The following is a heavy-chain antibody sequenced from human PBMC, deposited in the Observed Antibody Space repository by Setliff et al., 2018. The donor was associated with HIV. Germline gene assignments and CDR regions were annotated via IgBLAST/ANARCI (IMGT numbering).Heavy chain of an antibody. CDR1: SGSMTGHY. CDR3: ARGLSSQTYWGSRPLGLDY. J-gene: IGHJ4*01. CDR2: LHSLGSSRVSDTP. V-gene: IGHV4-4*08. Sequence: SETLSLTCSVSSGSMTGHYRTWVRQPPGKGLEWIGYLHSLGSSRVSDTPNYSPSLKSRITISLDTSKRQFSLTMTPVTAADTAVYYCARGLSSQTYWGSRPLGLDYWGQGSLVTVSS. D-gene: IGHD2-8*02.